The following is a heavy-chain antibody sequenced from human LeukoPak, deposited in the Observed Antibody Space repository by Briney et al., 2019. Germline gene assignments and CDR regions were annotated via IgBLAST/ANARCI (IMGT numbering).Heavy chain of an antibody. CDR3: AGVHRRRLTHYGSGSYFDY. D-gene: IGHD3-10*01. V-gene: IGHV4-34*01. Sequence: SETLSLTCAVYGGSFSGYYWSWIRQPPGKGLEWIGEINHSGSTNYNPSLKSRVTISVDTSKNQFSLKLSSVTAADTAVYYCAGVHRRRLTHYGSGSYFDYWGQGTLVTVSS. CDR2: INHSGST. J-gene: IGHJ4*02. CDR1: GGSFSGYY.